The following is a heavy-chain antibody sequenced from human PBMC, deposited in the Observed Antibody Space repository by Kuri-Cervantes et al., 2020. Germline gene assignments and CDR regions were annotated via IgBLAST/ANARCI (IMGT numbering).Heavy chain of an antibody. D-gene: IGHD6-19*01. Sequence: ASVKVSCKASGYTFTNYAIIWVRQAPGQGLEWMGWISAYNGDTNYAQKLQGRVTMTTDTSTSTAYMELRSLRSDDTAVYYCARDLSGWYSYWGQGTLVTVSS. CDR2: ISAYNGDT. CDR3: ARDLSGWYSY. V-gene: IGHV1-18*01. CDR1: GYTFTNYA. J-gene: IGHJ4*02.